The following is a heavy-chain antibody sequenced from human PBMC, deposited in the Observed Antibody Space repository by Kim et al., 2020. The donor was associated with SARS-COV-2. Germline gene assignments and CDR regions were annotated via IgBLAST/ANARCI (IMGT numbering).Heavy chain of an antibody. J-gene: IGHJ2*01. Sequence: GGSLRLSCAVSGFTFSSYAMSWVRQAPGKGLEWVSAISGSGGSTYYADSVKGRFTISRDNSKNTLYLQMNSLRAEDTAVYYCAKDMLGYDSSGYYDCWYFDLWVRGTLVTVSS. CDR3: AKDMLGYDSSGYYDCWYFDL. V-gene: IGHV3-23*01. CDR1: GFTFSSYA. D-gene: IGHD3-22*01. CDR2: ISGSGGST.